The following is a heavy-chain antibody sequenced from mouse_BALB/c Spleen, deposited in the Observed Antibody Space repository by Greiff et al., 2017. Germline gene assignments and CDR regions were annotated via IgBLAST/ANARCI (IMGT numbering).Heavy chain of an antibody. D-gene: IGHD2-14*01. J-gene: IGHJ3*01. Sequence: VQLQESGAELMKPGASVKISCKATGYTFSSYWIEWVKQRPGHGLEWIGEILPGSGSTNYNEKFKGKATFTADTSSTTAYMQLSSLTSEDSAVYYCARRDYRYDKGTWFAYWGQGTLVTVSA. CDR2: ILPGSGST. CDR3: ARRDYRYDKGTWFAY. CDR1: GYTFSSYW. V-gene: IGHV1-9*01.